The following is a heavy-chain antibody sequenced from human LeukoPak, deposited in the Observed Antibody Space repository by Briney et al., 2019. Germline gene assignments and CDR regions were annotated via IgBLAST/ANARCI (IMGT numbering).Heavy chain of an antibody. CDR1: GYTFTGYY. J-gene: IGHJ6*02. Sequence: ASAKVSCKASGYTFTGYYMHWVRQAPGQGLEWMGWINPNSGGTNYAQKFQGRVAMTRDTSISTAYMELSRLRSDDTAVYYCASAFVYYYGMDVWGQGTTVTVSS. CDR3: ASAFVYYYGMDV. CDR2: INPNSGGT. V-gene: IGHV1-2*02.